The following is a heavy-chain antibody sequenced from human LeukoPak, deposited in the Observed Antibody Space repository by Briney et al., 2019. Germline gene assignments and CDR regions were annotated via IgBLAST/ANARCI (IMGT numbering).Heavy chain of an antibody. Sequence: GGSLRLSCAASGFTFSSYEMNWVRQAPGKGLEWVSYISSSGSTIYYADSVKGRFTISRDNAKNSLYLQMNSLRAEDTAVYYCATALRYFDWLVTTWGQGTLVTVSS. CDR3: ATALRYFDWLVTT. D-gene: IGHD3-9*01. V-gene: IGHV3-48*03. CDR1: GFTFSSYE. CDR2: ISSSGSTI. J-gene: IGHJ4*02.